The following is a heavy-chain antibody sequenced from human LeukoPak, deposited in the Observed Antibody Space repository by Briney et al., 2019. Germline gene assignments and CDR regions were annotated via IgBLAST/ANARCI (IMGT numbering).Heavy chain of an antibody. CDR1: GFAFDAFG. J-gene: IGHJ4*02. CDR3: AKSGGYCTDGICYQFDY. D-gene: IGHD2-8*01. Sequence: GRSLRLSCAASGFAFDAFGIHWVRQAPGKGLEWVAVISSDGSKEYYGDSVKGRFTISRDNSKNMLYLQMNSLRAEDSGVYYCAKSGGYCTDGICYQFDYWGQGTLVTVSS. CDR2: ISSDGSKE. V-gene: IGHV3-30*18.